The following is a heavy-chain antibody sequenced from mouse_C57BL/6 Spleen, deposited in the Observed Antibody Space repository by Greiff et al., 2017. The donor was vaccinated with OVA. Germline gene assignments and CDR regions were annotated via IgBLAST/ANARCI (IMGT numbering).Heavy chain of an antibody. CDR1: GYTFTSYG. J-gene: IGHJ4*01. V-gene: IGHV1-81*01. Sequence: VQLQESGAELARPGASVKLSCKASGYTFTSYGISWVKQRTGQGLEWIGAIYPRSGNTYYNEKFKGKATLTADKSSSTAYMELRSLTSEDSAVYFCARGGSEDAMDYWGQGTSVTVSS. CDR2: IYPRSGNT. D-gene: IGHD1-1*01. CDR3: ARGGSEDAMDY.